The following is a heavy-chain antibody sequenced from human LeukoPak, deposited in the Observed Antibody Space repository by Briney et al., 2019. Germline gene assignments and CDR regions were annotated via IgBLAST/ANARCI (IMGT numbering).Heavy chain of an antibody. J-gene: IGHJ3*02. D-gene: IGHD3-10*01. CDR3: ARVSWDRGIIGAFDI. Sequence: GGSLRLSCAASGFTFNTYDMHWVRQTTGKGLEWVSLITSSGDASYADSVRGRFTISRENAKNSFYLQMNSLSAGDTAVYYCARVSWDRGIIGAFDIWGQGTMVTVSS. CDR1: GFTFNTYD. CDR2: ITSSGDA. V-gene: IGHV3-13*01.